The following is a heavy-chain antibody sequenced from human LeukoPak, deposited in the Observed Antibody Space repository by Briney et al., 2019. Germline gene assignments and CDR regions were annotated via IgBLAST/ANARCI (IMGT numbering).Heavy chain of an antibody. CDR3: AKDKKWDGYTFFDY. V-gene: IGHV3-43*02. Sequence: GGSLRLSCAASGFTFDDYAMHWVRQAPGEGLEWVSVINGDGGSTYYADSVKGRFTISRDNSKNSLYLQMNSLRTEDTALYYCAKDKKWDGYTFFDYWGQGTLVTVSS. D-gene: IGHD5-24*01. CDR2: INGDGGST. J-gene: IGHJ4*02. CDR1: GFTFDDYA.